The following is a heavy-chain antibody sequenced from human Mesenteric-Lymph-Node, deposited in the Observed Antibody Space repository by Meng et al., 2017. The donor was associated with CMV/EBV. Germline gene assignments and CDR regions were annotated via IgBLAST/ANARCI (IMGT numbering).Heavy chain of an antibody. CDR1: GLTFRNAW. D-gene: IGHD5-12*01. V-gene: IGHV3-23*01. J-gene: IGHJ4*02. CDR3: ARAVDSGYDLSGFDY. Sequence: GGSLRLSCAASGLTFRNAWMNWVRQAPGKGLEWVSAISGSGGSTYYADSVKGRFTISRDNSKNTLYLQMNSLRAEDTAVYYCARAVDSGYDLSGFDYWGQGTLVTVSS. CDR2: ISGSGGST.